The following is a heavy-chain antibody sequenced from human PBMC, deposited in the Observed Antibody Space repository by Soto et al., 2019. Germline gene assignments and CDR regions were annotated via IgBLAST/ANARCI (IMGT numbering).Heavy chain of an antibody. D-gene: IGHD6-6*01. V-gene: IGHV2-5*01. J-gene: IGHJ3*01. CDR2: IYWSGDE. Sequence: QMTLMESGPTLVRPTQTLTLTFSFYGFSFSTSGVGVGWVSQPPGKALELLALIYWSGDEHYRPSLKSRLTITKDTSKIQVVLIMTNMEPVDTATYYCARGLATLPVFAFDVWGQGTTVTVSS. CDR1: GFSFSTSGVG. CDR3: ARGLATLPVFAFDV.